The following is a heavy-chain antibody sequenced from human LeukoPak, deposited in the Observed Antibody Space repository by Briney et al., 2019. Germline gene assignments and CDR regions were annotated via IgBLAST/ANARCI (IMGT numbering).Heavy chain of an antibody. D-gene: IGHD4-23*01. CDR1: GFTFHDYG. CDR3: ARSSDYGGNPAAAGGGAFDI. Sequence: GGSLRLSCAASGFTFHDYGMSWVRQAPGKGLEWVSGINWNGGSTGYADSVKGRFTISRDNAKNSLYLQMNSLRAEDTALYYCARSSDYGGNPAAAGGGAFDIWGQGTTVTVSS. CDR2: INWNGGST. V-gene: IGHV3-20*04. J-gene: IGHJ3*02.